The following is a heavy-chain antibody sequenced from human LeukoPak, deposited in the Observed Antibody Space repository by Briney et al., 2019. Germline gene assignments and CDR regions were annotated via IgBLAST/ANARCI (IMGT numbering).Heavy chain of an antibody. D-gene: IGHD1-26*01. Sequence: GGSLRLSCAASGFNFNYVWMDWVRQAPGKALEWVGRIRTKIEGETTDYAAPVKGRFTISRDDSKTTLYLHMNSLKTEDSAVYYCTTERNWELLRPYGLDIWGQGTTVTVSS. V-gene: IGHV3-15*01. CDR3: TTERNWELLRPYGLDI. CDR1: GFNFNYVW. J-gene: IGHJ6*02. CDR2: IRTKIEGETT.